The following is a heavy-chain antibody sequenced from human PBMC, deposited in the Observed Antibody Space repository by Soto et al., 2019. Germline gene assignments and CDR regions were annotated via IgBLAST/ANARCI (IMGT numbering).Heavy chain of an antibody. Sequence: TLSLTCTVSGGSISSGYYYWSWIRQPPGKGLEWIGYIYYSGSTYYNPSLKSRVTISVDTSKNQFSLKLSSVTAADTAVYYCARYVPPDYYDSSGSDTVDYWGQGTLVTVSS. CDR1: GGSISSGYYY. D-gene: IGHD3-22*01. V-gene: IGHV4-30-4*01. CDR3: ARYVPPDYYDSSGSDTVDY. CDR2: IYYSGST. J-gene: IGHJ4*02.